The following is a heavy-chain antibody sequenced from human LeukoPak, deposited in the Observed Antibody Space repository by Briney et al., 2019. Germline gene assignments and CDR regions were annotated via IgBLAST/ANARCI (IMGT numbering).Heavy chain of an antibody. J-gene: IGHJ4*02. V-gene: IGHV1-69*01. CDR2: IIPIFGTA. CDR1: GGTFSSYA. CDR3: GRDLYSGSYSKFDY. Sequence: SVKVSCKASGGTFSSYAISWVRQAPGQGLEWMGGIIPIFGTANYAQKFQGRVTITADESTSTAYMELSSLRSEDTAVYHCGRDLYSGSYSKFDYWGQGTLVTVSS. D-gene: IGHD1-26*01.